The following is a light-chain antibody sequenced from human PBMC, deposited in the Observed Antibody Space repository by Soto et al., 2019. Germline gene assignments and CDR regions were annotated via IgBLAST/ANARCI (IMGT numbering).Light chain of an antibody. CDR3: QKYGSSPWT. Sequence: EIVMPQSLATLSVSPGGRATLSGRASQGIGDTLAWYQQKPGQAPRLLIYAASRRATGIPDRFSGSGSGTDFTLTISRLEPEEFAVYYCQKYGSSPWTFGKGTKVDIK. V-gene: IGKV3-20*01. J-gene: IGKJ1*01. CDR2: AAS. CDR1: QGIGDT.